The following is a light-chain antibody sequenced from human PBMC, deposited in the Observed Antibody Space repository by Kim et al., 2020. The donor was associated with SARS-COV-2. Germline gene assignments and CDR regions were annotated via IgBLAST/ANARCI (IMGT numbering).Light chain of an antibody. J-gene: IGLJ3*02. Sequence: SSELTQDPAVSVALGQTVRITCQGDSLRRYYAIWYQQKPGQAPILVIYGKNNRPSGIPDRVSGSSSGNTASLTITGAQADDEADYYCHSRDSSDNLLFGG. CDR2: GKN. V-gene: IGLV3-19*01. CDR3: HSRDSSDNLL. CDR1: SLRRYY.